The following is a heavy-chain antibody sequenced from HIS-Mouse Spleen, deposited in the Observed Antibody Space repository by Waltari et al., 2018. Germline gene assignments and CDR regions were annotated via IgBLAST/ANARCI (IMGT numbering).Heavy chain of an antibody. CDR2: IYYSGST. J-gene: IGHJ2*01. D-gene: IGHD6-13*01. V-gene: IGHV4-39*07. CDR1: GGSISSSSYY. Sequence: QLQLQESGPGLVKPSETLSLTCTVSGGSISSSSYYWGWIRQPPGKGLEWIGSIYYSGSTYYNPSLKSRVPISVDTSKNQVSLKLSSVTAADTAVYYCAREIPYSSSWYDWYFDLWGRGTLVTVSS. CDR3: AREIPYSSSWYDWYFDL.